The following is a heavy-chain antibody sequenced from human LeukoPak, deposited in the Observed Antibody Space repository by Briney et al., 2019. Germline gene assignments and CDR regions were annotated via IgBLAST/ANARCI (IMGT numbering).Heavy chain of an antibody. CDR1: GFTFSTYA. CDR3: AAWTGRAFDI. J-gene: IGHJ3*02. D-gene: IGHD3/OR15-3a*01. V-gene: IGHV3-53*01. Sequence: PGGSLRLSCAASGFTFSTYAMSWVRQAPGKGLEWVSVIYGGGSTNYADSVKGRFTISRDNSKNTLYLQMNSLRAEDTGVYYCAAWTGRAFDIWGHGTMVTVSS. CDR2: IYGGGST.